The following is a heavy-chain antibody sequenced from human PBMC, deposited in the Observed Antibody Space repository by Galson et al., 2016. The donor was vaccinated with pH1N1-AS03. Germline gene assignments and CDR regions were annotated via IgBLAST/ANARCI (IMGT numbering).Heavy chain of an antibody. CDR3: AGRVYSYYVNWFDP. D-gene: IGHD4-11*01. J-gene: IGHJ5*02. CDR1: GGSISSGSYY. CDR2: IYYSGST. Sequence: ETLSLTCTVSGGSISSGSYYWGWIRQPPGKGLEWIGSIYYSGSTYYNPSLKSRVPISVDPSKNQFSLKLSSVTAADTALYYCAGRVYSYYVNWFDPWGQGTLVTVSS. V-gene: IGHV4-39*01.